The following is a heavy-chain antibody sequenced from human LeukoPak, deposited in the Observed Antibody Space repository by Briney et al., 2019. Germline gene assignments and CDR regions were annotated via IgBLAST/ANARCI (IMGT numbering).Heavy chain of an antibody. CDR1: GFTFSSYS. Sequence: SGGSLRLSCAASGFTFSSYSMNWVRQAPGKGLEWVSYISSSSSTIYYADSVKGRFTISRDNAKNSLYLQMNSLRAEDTAVYYRASDNWNDVGTTDYWGQGTLVTVSS. CDR3: ASDNWNDVGTTDY. D-gene: IGHD1-20*01. V-gene: IGHV3-48*01. J-gene: IGHJ4*02. CDR2: ISSSSSTI.